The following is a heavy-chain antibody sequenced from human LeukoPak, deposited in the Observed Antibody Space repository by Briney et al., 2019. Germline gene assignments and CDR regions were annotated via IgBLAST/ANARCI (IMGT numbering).Heavy chain of an antibody. J-gene: IGHJ3*02. CDR1: GFTFSSYG. Sequence: HPGGSLRLSCAASGFTFSSYGMHWVRQAPGKGLEWVAVISYDGSNKYYADSVKGRFTISRDNSKNTLYLQMNSLRAEDTAVYYCANGYYYDSSGRSTGSQDAFDIWGQGTMVTVSS. CDR2: ISYDGSNK. D-gene: IGHD3-22*01. V-gene: IGHV3-30*18. CDR3: ANGYYYDSSGRSTGSQDAFDI.